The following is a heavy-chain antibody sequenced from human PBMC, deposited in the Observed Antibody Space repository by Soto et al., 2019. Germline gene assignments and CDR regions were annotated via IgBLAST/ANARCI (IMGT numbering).Heavy chain of an antibody. CDR1: GGTFSSYA. CDR2: IIPIFGTA. J-gene: IGHJ6*02. Sequence: QVQLVQSGAEVKKPGSSVKVSCKASGGTFSSYAISWVRQAPGQGLEWMGGIIPIFGTANYAQKFQGRVTITADESTSTAYMELSSLRSEDTAVYYCARGGYGSGSYYLVHYGMDVWRQGTTVTVSS. CDR3: ARGGYGSGSYYLVHYGMDV. V-gene: IGHV1-69*01. D-gene: IGHD3-10*01.